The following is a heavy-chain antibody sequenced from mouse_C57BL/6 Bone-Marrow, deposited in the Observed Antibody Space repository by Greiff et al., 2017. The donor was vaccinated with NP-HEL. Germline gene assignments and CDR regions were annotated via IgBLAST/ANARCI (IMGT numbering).Heavy chain of an antibody. CDR2: INPNNGGT. D-gene: IGHD1-1*01. V-gene: IGHV1-26*01. Sequence: EVQLQQSGPELVKPGASVKISCKASGYTFTDYYMNWVKQSHGKSLEWIGDINPNNGGTSYNQKFKGKATLTVDKSSSTAYMELRSLTSEDSAVYYCAIFLIYYYGSSYENFDYWGQGTTLTVSS. CDR3: AIFLIYYYGSSYENFDY. J-gene: IGHJ2*01. CDR1: GYTFTDYY.